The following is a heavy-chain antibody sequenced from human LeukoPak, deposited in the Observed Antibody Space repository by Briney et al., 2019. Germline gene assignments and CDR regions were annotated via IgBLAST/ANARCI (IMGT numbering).Heavy chain of an antibody. J-gene: IGHJ4*02. D-gene: IGHD6-19*01. CDR3: AGKSIAVAGPFDY. CDR2: IYYSGST. CDR1: GGSISSYY. Sequence: SETLSLTCTVSGGSISSYYWSWIRQPPGKGLEWIGYIYYSGSTNYNPSLKSRVTISVDTSKNQFSLKLSSVTAADTAVYYCAGKSIAVAGPFDYWGQGTLVTVSS. V-gene: IGHV4-59*01.